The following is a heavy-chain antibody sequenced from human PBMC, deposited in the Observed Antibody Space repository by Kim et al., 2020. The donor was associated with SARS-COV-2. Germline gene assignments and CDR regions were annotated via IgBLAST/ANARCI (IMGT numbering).Heavy chain of an antibody. CDR3: AKGDCSSISCYTTDC. Sequence: DSVKGRFTLSRDNSMNTVYLQMNSLRAEDTALYYCAKGDCSSISCYTTDCWVRGTLVTVSS. J-gene: IGHJ4*02. D-gene: IGHD2-2*02. V-gene: IGHV3-23*01.